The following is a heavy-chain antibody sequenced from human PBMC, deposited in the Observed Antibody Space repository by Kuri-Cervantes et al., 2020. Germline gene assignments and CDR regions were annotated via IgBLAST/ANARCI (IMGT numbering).Heavy chain of an antibody. CDR2: IRANGGST. D-gene: IGHD5-12*01. J-gene: IGHJ4*02. V-gene: IGHV3-23*01. CDR3: TTRLGRLRYYYFDY. Sequence: GESLKISCTASGFTFGDYAMSWVRQAPGKGLEWVSNIRANGGSTFFADSVKGRFIISRDSSKNTLSLQMNSLKTEDTAVYYCTTRLGRLRYYYFDYWGQGTLVTVSS. CDR1: GFTFGDYA.